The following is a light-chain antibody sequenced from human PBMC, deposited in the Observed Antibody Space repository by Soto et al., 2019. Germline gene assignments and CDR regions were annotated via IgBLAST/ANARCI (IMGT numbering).Light chain of an antibody. CDR1: SSDVGAYNC. CDR3: SSYAGSNTHVV. J-gene: IGLJ2*01. Sequence: QSALTQPRSVSGSPGQSVTISCTGTSSDVGAYNCVSWYQQYPGKVPKLMIYDVSKRPSGVPDRFSGSKSGNTASLTISGLQAEDEAHYYCSSYAGSNTHVVFGGGTKLTGL. V-gene: IGLV2-11*01. CDR2: DVS.